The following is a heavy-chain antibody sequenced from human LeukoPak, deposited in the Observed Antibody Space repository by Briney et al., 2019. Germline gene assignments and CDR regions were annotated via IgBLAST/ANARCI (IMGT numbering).Heavy chain of an antibody. D-gene: IGHD2-15*01. J-gene: IGHJ6*02. CDR2: IYSGGST. V-gene: IGHV3-66*01. CDR1: GFTVSSNY. CDR3: ARFCSGGSCYYYYGMDV. Sequence: GGSLRLSCAASGFTVSSNYMSWVRQAPGKGLEWVSVIYSGGSTHYADSVKGRFTISRDNSKNTLYLQMNSLRAEDTAVYYCARFCSGGSCYYYYGMDVWGQGTTVTVSS.